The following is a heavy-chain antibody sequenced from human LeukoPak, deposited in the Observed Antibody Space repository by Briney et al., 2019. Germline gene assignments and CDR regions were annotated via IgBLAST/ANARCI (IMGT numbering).Heavy chain of an antibody. CDR3: AREYAYPHY. J-gene: IGHJ4*02. CDR2: ISDSGTTT. V-gene: IGHV3-11*01. Sequence: PGGSLRLSCAASGFTFSDYYMSWIRQAPGKGLEWVSYISDSGTTTYYADSVKGRFTISRDNAKNPLYLQMSSLRAEDTAVYYCAREYAYPHYWGQGILVTVSS. D-gene: IGHD2-2*02. CDR1: GFTFSDYY.